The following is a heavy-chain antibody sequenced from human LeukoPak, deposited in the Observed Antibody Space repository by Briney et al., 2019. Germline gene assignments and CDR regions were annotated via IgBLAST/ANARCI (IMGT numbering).Heavy chain of an antibody. V-gene: IGHV5-10-1*01. CDR1: GYSFTTYW. J-gene: IGHJ6*02. Sequence: PGESLKISCKVSGYSFTTYWISWVRQMPGKGLEWMGRIDPSDSYTNYSPSFQGHVTISADKSISTAYLQWSSLKASDTAMYYCARALSDYYDSSGYHWYYGMDVWGQGTTVTVSS. CDR3: ARALSDYYDSSGYHWYYGMDV. CDR2: IDPSDSYT. D-gene: IGHD3-22*01.